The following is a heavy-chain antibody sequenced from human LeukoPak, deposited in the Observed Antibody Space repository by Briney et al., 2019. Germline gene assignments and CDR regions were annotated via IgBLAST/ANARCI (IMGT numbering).Heavy chain of an antibody. V-gene: IGHV4-31*03. CDR3: ARADGGVRGYYFDY. Sequence: PSETLSLTCTVSGASISSGGYYWSWIRQHPGKGLEWIGYIYYGGSTYYNPSLKSRITISVDTSKNQFSLELSSVTAADTAVYYCARADGGVRGYYFDYWGQGIMVTVSS. J-gene: IGHJ4*02. CDR2: IYYGGST. D-gene: IGHD3-10*01. CDR1: GASISSGGYY.